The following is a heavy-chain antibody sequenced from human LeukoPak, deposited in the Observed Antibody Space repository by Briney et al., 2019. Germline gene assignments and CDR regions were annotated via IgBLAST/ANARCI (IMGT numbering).Heavy chain of an antibody. CDR2: IYSGGST. CDR3: ARAAYFGVYYFDY. J-gene: IGHJ4*02. V-gene: IGHV3-66*01. Sequence: GGSLRLSCAASGFTVSSNYMSWVRQAPGKGLEWVSVIYSGGSTYYADSVKGRFTISGDNSKNTLYLQMNSLRAEDTAVYYCARAAYFGVYYFDYWGQGTLVTVSS. D-gene: IGHD3-3*01. CDR1: GFTVSSNY.